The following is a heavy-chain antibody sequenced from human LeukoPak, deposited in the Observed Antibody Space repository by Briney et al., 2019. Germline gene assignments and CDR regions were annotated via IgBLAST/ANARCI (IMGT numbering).Heavy chain of an antibody. D-gene: IGHD2-2*01. J-gene: IGHJ4*02. CDR3: AKDKRGGHCTSTSCQAPDF. V-gene: IGHV3-21*04. Sequence: GGSLRLSCVASGFTFSSYSMNWVRKAPGKGLDCVSSISSSSSYIYYADSVKGRFTISRDNAKNSLYLQMNSLRAEDTAVYYCAKDKRGGHCTSTSCQAPDFWGQGTLLTVSS. CDR2: ISSSSSYI. CDR1: GFTFSSYS.